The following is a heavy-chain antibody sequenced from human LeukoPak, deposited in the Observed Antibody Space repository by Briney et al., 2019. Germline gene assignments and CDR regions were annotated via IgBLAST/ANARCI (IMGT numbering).Heavy chain of an antibody. CDR3: ARDLHWGASDY. CDR2: ISKDGSNK. Sequence: GGSLRLSCAASGFTFNNHWMHWVRHVPGKGLVWVSRISKDGSNKFYADSVRGRFTISRDNAKNTLYLQMNSLGVEDTAVYYCARDLHWGASDYWGQGSLVTVSS. CDR1: GFTFNNHW. J-gene: IGHJ4*02. D-gene: IGHD1-26*01. V-gene: IGHV3-74*01.